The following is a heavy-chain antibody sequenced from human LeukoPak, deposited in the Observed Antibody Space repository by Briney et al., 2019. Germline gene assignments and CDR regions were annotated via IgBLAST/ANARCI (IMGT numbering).Heavy chain of an antibody. CDR1: GFTFSTYA. Sequence: PGGSLRLSCAASGFTFSTYAMPWVRQAPGKGLEWVSYVSSSSSTIYYADSVKGRSTISRDNAKNSLYLQMNSLRAEDTAVYYCARVVSGYGLYFYYGMDVWGQGTTVTVSS. J-gene: IGHJ6*02. CDR3: ARVVSGYGLYFYYGMDV. D-gene: IGHD5-12*01. CDR2: VSSSSSTI. V-gene: IGHV3-48*04.